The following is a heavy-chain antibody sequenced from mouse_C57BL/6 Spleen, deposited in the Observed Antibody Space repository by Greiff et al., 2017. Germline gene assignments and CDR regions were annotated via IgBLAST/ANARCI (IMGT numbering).Heavy chain of an antibody. Sequence: EVQRVESGGGLVKPGGSLKLSCAASGFTFSSYAMSWVRQTPEKRLEWVATISDGGSYTYYPDNVKGRFTISRDNAKNNLYLQMSHLKSEDTAMYYWARYRVYVDGYYLYAMDDWGQGTSVTVSS. D-gene: IGHD2-3*01. V-gene: IGHV5-4*01. J-gene: IGHJ4*01. CDR2: ISDGGSYT. CDR1: GFTFSSYA. CDR3: ARYRVYVDGYYLYAMDD.